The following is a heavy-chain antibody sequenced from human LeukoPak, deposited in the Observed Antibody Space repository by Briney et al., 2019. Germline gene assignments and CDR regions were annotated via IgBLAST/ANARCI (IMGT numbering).Heavy chain of an antibody. Sequence: GGSLRLSCAASGFTFSSYAMSRVRQAPGKGLEWVSAISGSGGSTYYADSVKGRFTISRDNSKNTLYLQMNSLRAEDTAVYYCAKLPYYDFWRGAFDIWGQGTMVTVSS. D-gene: IGHD3-3*01. CDR3: AKLPYYDFWRGAFDI. CDR2: ISGSGGST. J-gene: IGHJ3*02. V-gene: IGHV3-23*01. CDR1: GFTFSSYA.